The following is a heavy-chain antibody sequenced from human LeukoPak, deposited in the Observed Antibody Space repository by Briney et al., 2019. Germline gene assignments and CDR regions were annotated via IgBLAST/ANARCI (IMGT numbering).Heavy chain of an antibody. D-gene: IGHD6-19*01. Sequence: TGGSLRLSCAASGFTFSIYAMSWVRLAPGKGLEWVSTINDGGGDTYYADSVRGRFTISRDNSEGTLFLQMNSLRGEDTAMYYCGAYIRGFCDYWGRGTLVTVSS. J-gene: IGHJ4*02. V-gene: IGHV3-23*01. CDR3: GAYIRGFCDY. CDR1: GFTFSIYA. CDR2: INDGGGDT.